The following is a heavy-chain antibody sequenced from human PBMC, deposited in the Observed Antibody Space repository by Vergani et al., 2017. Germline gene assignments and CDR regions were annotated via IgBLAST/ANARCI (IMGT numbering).Heavy chain of an antibody. J-gene: IGHJ6*01. D-gene: IGHD2-8*01. CDR1: GFTFSDFS. V-gene: IGHV3-21*06. Sequence: VQLVESGGGLVKPGGSLRLSCAASGFTFSDFSMSWVRQAPGKGLEWVAFIGSSGPYINYADSVKGRFIISRDNTNNSLFLQLRSLRAEDAAVYYCARDCTSGGCPENYGMVVWGQGATVAVSP. CDR2: IGSSGPYI. CDR3: ARDCTSGGCPENYGMVV.